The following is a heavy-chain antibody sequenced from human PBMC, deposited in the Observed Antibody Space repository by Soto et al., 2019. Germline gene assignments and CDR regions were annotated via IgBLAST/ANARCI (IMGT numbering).Heavy chain of an antibody. V-gene: IGHV1-46*01. CDR2: INPSGGST. Sequence: ASVKVSCKASGYTFTSYYMHWVRQAPGQGLEWMGIINPSGGSTSYAQKFQGRVTMTRDTSTSTVYMELSSLRSEDTAVHYCARGGYSYGLSSAVCHESSGYGMDVWGQGTTVTVSS. J-gene: IGHJ6*02. D-gene: IGHD5-18*01. CDR1: GYTFTSYY. CDR3: ARGGYSYGLSSAVCHESSGYGMDV.